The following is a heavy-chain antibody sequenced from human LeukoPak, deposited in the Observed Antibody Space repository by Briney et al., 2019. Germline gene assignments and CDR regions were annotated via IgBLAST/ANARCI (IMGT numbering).Heavy chain of an antibody. J-gene: IGHJ4*02. CDR2: IYHSGST. CDR1: GGSFSGYY. Sequence: PSETLSLTCSVYGGSFSGYYWSWIRQPPKMGLEWIGQIYHSGSTKYNGSFKSRVTISVDTSKNQFSLKLNSVTAADTAVYYCARGLFDMNTIRPFTFDLWGQGTLVTVSS. D-gene: IGHD5-24*01. V-gene: IGHV4-34*01. CDR3: ARGLFDMNTIRPFTFDL.